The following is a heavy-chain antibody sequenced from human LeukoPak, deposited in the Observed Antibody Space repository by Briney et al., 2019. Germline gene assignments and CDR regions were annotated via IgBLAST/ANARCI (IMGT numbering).Heavy chain of an antibody. CDR3: AKDRLAYYFDY. CDR2: ISSNGGST. J-gene: IGHJ4*02. D-gene: IGHD3-16*01. V-gene: IGHV3-64*01. CDR1: GFTFSSYA. Sequence: GGSLRLSCAASGFTFSSYAMHWVRQAPGKGLEYVSAISSNGGSTYYANSVKGRFTISRDNSKNTLYLQMNSLRVEDTAVYYCAKDRLAYYFDYWGQGTLVTVSS.